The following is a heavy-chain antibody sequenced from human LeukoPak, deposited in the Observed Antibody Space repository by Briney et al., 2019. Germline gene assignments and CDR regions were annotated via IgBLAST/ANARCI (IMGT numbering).Heavy chain of an antibody. D-gene: IGHD6-13*01. CDR2: ISGSGGST. J-gene: IGHJ4*02. CDR3: ARVPLYSSSWYYFDY. CDR1: GFTFSSCA. V-gene: IGHV3-23*01. Sequence: GGSLRLSCAASGFTFSSCAMSWVRQAPGKGLEWVSAISGSGGSTYYADSVKGRFTISRDNSKNTLYLQMNSLRAEDTAVYYCARVPLYSSSWYYFDYWGQGTLATVSS.